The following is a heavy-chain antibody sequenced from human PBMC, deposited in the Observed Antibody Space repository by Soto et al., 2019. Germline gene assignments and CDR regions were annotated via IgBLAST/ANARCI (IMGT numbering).Heavy chain of an antibody. J-gene: IGHJ4*02. CDR1: GFSFSSYN. D-gene: IGHD4-17*01. CDR3: VKDADGGAGG. Sequence: EVQLVESGGGLVQPGGSLRLSCAASGFSFSSYNMNWVRQAPGKGLEWISYISSSSSTIYYADSVRGRFTISRDNAKNSLYLKMNSRRAEDTAVYYCVKDADGGAGGWGQGTLVTVSS. CDR2: ISSSSSTI. V-gene: IGHV3-48*01.